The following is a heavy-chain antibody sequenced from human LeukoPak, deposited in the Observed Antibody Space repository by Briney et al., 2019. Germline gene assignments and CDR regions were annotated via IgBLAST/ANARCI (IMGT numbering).Heavy chain of an antibody. CDR3: ARGGFTTMVRGVIITLDAFDI. J-gene: IGHJ3*02. CDR2: INPGGGTT. CDR1: GYSFTNYY. V-gene: IGHV1-46*01. Sequence: GASVKVSCKASGYSFTNYYLHWVRQAPGQGFEWMGIINPGGGTTTYAQKFQGRVTMTRDTSTSTVYMELSRLRSEDTAVYYCARGGFTTMVRGVIITLDAFDIWGQGTMVTVSS. D-gene: IGHD3-10*01.